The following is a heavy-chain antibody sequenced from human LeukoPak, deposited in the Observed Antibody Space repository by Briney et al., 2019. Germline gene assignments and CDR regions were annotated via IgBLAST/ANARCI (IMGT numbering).Heavy chain of an antibody. CDR1: GFTFSDYY. CDR2: INHSGST. V-gene: IGHV4-34*01. Sequence: SGGSLRLSCAASGFTFSDYYMHWIRQPPGKGLEWIGEINHSGSTNYNPSLKSRVTISVDTSKNQFSLKLSSVTAADTAVYYCARHHRVGWFGGTHSYKFDPWGQGTLVTVSS. J-gene: IGHJ5*02. D-gene: IGHD3-10*01. CDR3: ARHHRVGWFGGTHSYKFDP.